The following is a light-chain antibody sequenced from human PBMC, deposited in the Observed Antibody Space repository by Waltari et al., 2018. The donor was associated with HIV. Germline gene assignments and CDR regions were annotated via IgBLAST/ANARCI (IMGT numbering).Light chain of an antibody. CDR3: CSYAGSSTYV. Sequence: QSALTQPASVSGSPGQSITISCTGTSSDVGSYNLVSWYQQHPGKAPKLMSYGVSKPPSGVSNRFSGSKSGNTASLTISGLQAEDEADYYCCSYAGSSTYVFGTGTKVTVL. V-gene: IGLV2-23*02. CDR2: GVS. J-gene: IGLJ1*01. CDR1: SSDVGSYNL.